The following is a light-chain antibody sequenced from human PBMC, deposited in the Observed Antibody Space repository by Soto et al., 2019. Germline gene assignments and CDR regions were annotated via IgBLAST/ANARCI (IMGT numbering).Light chain of an antibody. J-gene: IGKJ1*01. V-gene: IGKV3-20*01. CDR2: DTS. Sequence: EIVLTQSPGTLSLSPGEIGTLSCRASQNLGTLYLAWFQQKSGQAPRLLIYDTSTRATGVPARFSGSRSGPEFTLTISSLQPDDFATYYCQQYNSRTFGQGTKVDIK. CDR3: QQYNSRT. CDR1: QNLGTLY.